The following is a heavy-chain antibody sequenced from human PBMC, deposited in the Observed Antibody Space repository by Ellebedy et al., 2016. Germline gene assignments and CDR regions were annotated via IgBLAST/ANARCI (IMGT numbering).Heavy chain of an antibody. J-gene: IGHJ4*02. V-gene: IGHV1-8*01. D-gene: IGHD1-14*01. CDR3: ARGMRNILWSDY. CDR2: MNPNSGNT. Sequence: ASVKVSCKTSGYTFSSYDITWVRQATGQGLEWMGWMNPNSGNTGYAQEFQGRVSMTRDTSTDTAYMELSSLTSEDTAVYYCARGMRNILWSDYWGQGTLVTVSS. CDR1: GYTFSSYD.